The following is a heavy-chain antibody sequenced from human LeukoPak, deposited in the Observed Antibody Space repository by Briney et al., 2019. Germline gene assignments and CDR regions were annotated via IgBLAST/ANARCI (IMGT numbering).Heavy chain of an antibody. J-gene: IGHJ4*02. CDR3: AKAGIGVVGYFDY. CDR2: IYSTGRT. D-gene: IGHD6-19*01. CDR1: GFTVSSNY. V-gene: IGHV3-66*01. Sequence: GGSLRLSCAASGFTVSSNYMSWVRQAPGKGLEWVSVIYSTGRTFYADSVKGRFTISRDNSKNTLYLQMNSLRDEDTALYYCAKAGIGVVGYFDYWGQGTLVTVSS.